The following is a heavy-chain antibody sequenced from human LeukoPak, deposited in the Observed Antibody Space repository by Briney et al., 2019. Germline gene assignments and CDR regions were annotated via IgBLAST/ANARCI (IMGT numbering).Heavy chain of an antibody. CDR2: INPNSGGT. V-gene: IGHV1-2*02. CDR3: ARSRGEYCSSTSCRLGAFDI. J-gene: IGHJ3*02. CDR1: GYTFTGYY. D-gene: IGHD2-2*01. Sequence: ASVKVSCKASGYTFTGYYMHWVRQAPGQGLEWMGWINPNSGGTNYAQEVPGRVTMTRDTSISTAYMELSRLRSDDTAVYYCARSRGEYCSSTSCRLGAFDIWGQGTMVTVSS.